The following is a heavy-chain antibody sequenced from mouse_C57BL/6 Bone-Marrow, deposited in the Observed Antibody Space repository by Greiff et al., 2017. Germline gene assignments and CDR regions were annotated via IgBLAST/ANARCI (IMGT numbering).Heavy chain of an antibody. Sequence: VQLQQSGPGLVQPSQSLSITCTVSGFSLTSYGVHWVRQSPGKGLEWLGVIWSGGSTDYTAAFIFRLSISKDTSKSQVFFKMNSVQADDTDIYYCARIWLRRDYYAMDYWGQGTSVTVSS. V-gene: IGHV2-2*01. J-gene: IGHJ4*01. CDR1: GFSLTSYG. CDR2: IWSGGST. CDR3: ARIWLRRDYYAMDY. D-gene: IGHD2-2*01.